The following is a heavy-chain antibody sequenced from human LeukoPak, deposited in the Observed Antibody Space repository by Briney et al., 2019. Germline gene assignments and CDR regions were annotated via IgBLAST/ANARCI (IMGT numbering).Heavy chain of an antibody. CDR3: ARGRYYDSSGMFDP. J-gene: IGHJ5*02. Sequence: SETLSLTCTVSGGSISSGGYYWSWIRQHPGKGLEWIGYIYYSGSTYYNPSLKSRVTISVDTSKNQFSLKLSSVTAADTAVYYCARGRYYDSSGMFDPWGQGTLVTVSS. CDR2: IYYSGST. CDR1: GGSISSGGYY. V-gene: IGHV4-30-4*08. D-gene: IGHD3-22*01.